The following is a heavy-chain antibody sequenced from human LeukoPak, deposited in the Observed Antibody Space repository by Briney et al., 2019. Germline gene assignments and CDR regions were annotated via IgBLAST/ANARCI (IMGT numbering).Heavy chain of an antibody. Sequence: SLCLSCALSGFTLSSDAITCVRQAPGPGLRWVSAVSGSAAQTYYATSVQARFTISRANDKNSLYLQMNRMRAEDAALYYCAKGVRITMDRGAFDIWGQGTMVTVSS. CDR1: GFTLSSDA. D-gene: IGHD3-10*01. CDR2: VSGSAAQT. CDR3: AKGVRITMDRGAFDI. V-gene: IGHV3-23*01. J-gene: IGHJ3*02.